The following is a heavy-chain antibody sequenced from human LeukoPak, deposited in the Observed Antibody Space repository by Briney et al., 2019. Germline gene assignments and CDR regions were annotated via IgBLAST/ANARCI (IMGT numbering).Heavy chain of an antibody. J-gene: IGHJ5*02. Sequence: SETLSLTCAVYGGSFSGYYWSWIRRPPGKGLEWIGEINHSGSTNYNPSLKSRVTISVDTSKNQFSLKLSSVTAADTAVYYCARGVGGGSWSNWFDPWGQGTLVTVSS. CDR1: GGSFSGYY. CDR3: ARGVGGGSWSNWFDP. V-gene: IGHV4-34*01. CDR2: INHSGST. D-gene: IGHD2-15*01.